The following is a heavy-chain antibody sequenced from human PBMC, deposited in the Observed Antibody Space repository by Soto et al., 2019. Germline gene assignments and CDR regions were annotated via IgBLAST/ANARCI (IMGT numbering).Heavy chain of an antibody. CDR3: ARAPKGVKEVSTIATSFDY. CDR1: GFIFTTCW. D-gene: IGHD5-12*01. V-gene: IGHV5-51*01. Sequence: PGESLKISCKASGFIFTTCWIGWVRQMPGKGLDWMGMIYPGDSDTRYSRSFQGQVTISADKSTATAYLQWSSLKASDTAIYYCARAPKGVKEVSTIATSFDYWGQGT. CDR2: IYPGDSDT. J-gene: IGHJ4*02.